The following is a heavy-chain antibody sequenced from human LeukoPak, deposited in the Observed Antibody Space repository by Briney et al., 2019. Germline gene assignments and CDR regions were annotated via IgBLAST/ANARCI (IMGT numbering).Heavy chain of an antibody. CDR1: GFILNNYA. CDR2: ISGSGDST. D-gene: IGHD4-17*01. CDR3: AKAATTVTTPFPY. Sequence: GGSLRLSCAASGFILNNYAMSWVRQAPGKGLEWVSAISGSGDSTYYADPMKGRFTISRDNSKNTLYLQMNSLRAEDTAVYYCAKAATTVTTPFPYWGQGTLVTVSS. J-gene: IGHJ4*02. V-gene: IGHV3-23*01.